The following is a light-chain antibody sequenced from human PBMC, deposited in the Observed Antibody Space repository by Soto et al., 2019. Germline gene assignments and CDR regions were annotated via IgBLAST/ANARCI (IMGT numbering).Light chain of an antibody. Sequence: AIRMTQSPSSLSASTGDRVTITCRASQGVSSYLAWYQQKPGKAPKLLIYAASTLHSGVPSRFSGSGSGTEFTLIIRCMQSEDIATYYCQQYYTYPITFGPGTKVDI. J-gene: IGKJ3*01. CDR2: AAS. CDR3: QQYYTYPIT. CDR1: QGVSSY. V-gene: IGKV1-8*01.